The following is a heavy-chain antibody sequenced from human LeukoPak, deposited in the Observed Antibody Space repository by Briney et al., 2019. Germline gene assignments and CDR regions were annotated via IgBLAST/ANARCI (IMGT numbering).Heavy chain of an antibody. J-gene: IGHJ5*02. CDR1: GFSFSNYW. D-gene: IGHD1-7*01. V-gene: IGHV3-74*03. CDR2: INTDGSTT. CDR3: ARSNFVGNTRGYWFDP. Sequence: GGSLRLSCVASGFSFSNYWIHWVRQAPGEGLVWVSRINTDGSTTTYADSVRGRFTISRDNAKNTLYLYMNSLRADDTAVYYCARSNFVGNTRGYWFDPWGHGALVTVSS.